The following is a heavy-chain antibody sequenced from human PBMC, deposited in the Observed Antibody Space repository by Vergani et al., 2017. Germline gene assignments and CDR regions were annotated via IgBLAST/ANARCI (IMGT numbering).Heavy chain of an antibody. V-gene: IGHV3-23*01. CDR1: GFTFSNSA. Sequence: EVHLLESGGGLVQSGGSLRLSWAASGFTFSNSAVSWVRQAPGRGLAWVSSISGPGLSTYYADSVKGRFSISRDNSKNTVFLQMHSLRAEDTAIYYCVKENIDLGSYFFDSWGHGILVTVSS. CDR2: ISGPGLST. D-gene: IGHD1/OR15-1a*01. CDR3: VKENIDLGSYFFDS. J-gene: IGHJ4*01.